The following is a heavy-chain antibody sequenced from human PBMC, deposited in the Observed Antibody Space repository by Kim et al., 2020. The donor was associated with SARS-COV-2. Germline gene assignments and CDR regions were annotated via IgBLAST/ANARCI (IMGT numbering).Heavy chain of an antibody. CDR3: ARDLNTYYYDSSGPYGMDV. D-gene: IGHD3-22*01. J-gene: IGHJ6*02. CDR2: ISSSSSYI. Sequence: GGSLRLSCAASGFTFSSYSMNWVRQAPGKGLEWVSPISSSSSYIYYADSVKGRFTISRDNAKNSLYLQMNSLRAEDTAVYYCARDLNTYYYDSSGPYGMDVWGQGTTVTVSS. V-gene: IGHV3-21*01. CDR1: GFTFSSYS.